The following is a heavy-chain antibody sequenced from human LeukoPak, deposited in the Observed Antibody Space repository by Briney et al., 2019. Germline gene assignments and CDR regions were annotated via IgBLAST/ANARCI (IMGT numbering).Heavy chain of an antibody. CDR1: GGSISSSSYY. CDR3: ARGAAGGSPY. D-gene: IGHD6-13*01. J-gene: IGHJ4*02. V-gene: IGHV4-39*01. CDR2: IYYSGST. Sequence: PSETLSLTCTVSGGSISSSSYYWGWIRQPPGKGLEWIGSIYYSGSTYYNPSLKSRVTIAVDTSKNQFSLKLSSVTAADTAVYYCARGAAGGSPYWGQGTLVTVSS.